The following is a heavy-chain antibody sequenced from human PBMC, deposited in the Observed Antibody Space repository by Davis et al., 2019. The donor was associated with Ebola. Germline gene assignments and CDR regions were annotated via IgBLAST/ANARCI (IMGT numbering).Heavy chain of an antibody. J-gene: IGHJ6*02. CDR1: GGTFSRYA. CDR3: ARLWKYYDFWSGYGYHGMDV. CDR2: INPNSGGT. V-gene: IGHV1-2*02. Sequence: AASVKVSCKASGGTFSRYAFTWVRQAPGQGLEWMGWINPNSGGTNYAQKFQGRVTMTRDTSISTAYMELSRLRSDDTAVYYCARLWKYYDFWSGYGYHGMDVWGQGTTVTVSS. D-gene: IGHD3-3*01.